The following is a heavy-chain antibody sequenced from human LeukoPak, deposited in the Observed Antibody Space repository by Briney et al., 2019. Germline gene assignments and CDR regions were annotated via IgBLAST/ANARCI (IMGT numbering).Heavy chain of an antibody. D-gene: IGHD3-3*01. CDR3: AKDSYYDFWSGYGYFDY. CDR1: GFTFDDYA. Sequence: QAGGSLRLSCAASGFTFDDYAMPWVRQAPGKGLEWVSGISWNSGSIGYADSVKGRFTISRDNAKNSLYLQMNSLRAEDTALYYCAKDSYYDFWSGYGYFDYWGQGTLVTVSS. CDR2: ISWNSGSI. J-gene: IGHJ4*02. V-gene: IGHV3-9*01.